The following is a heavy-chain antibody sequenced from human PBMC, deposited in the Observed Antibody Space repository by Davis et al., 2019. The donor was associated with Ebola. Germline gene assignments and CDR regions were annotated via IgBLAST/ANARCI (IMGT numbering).Heavy chain of an antibody. J-gene: IGHJ6*02. CDR2: MNPNSGNT. CDR1: GYTFTSYG. D-gene: IGHD1-26*01. V-gene: IGHV1-8*02. Sequence: ASVKVSCKASGYTFTSYGINWVRQATGQGLEWMGWMNPNSGNTGYAQKFQGRVTMTRNTSISTAYMELSSLRSEDTAVYYCARGSEGATTSDYYYGMDVWGQGTTVTVSS. CDR3: ARGSEGATTSDYYYGMDV.